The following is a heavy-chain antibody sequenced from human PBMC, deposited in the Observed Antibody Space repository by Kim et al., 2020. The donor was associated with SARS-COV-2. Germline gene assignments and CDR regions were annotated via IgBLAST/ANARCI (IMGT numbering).Heavy chain of an antibody. D-gene: IGHD2-2*01. Sequence: GGSLRLSCAASGFTFSNAWMSWVRQAPGKGLEWVGRIKSKTDGGTTDYAAPVKGRFTISRDDSKNTLYLQMNSLKTEDTAVYYCTADLYCSSTSCYAGMGVLGQGTTVTVSS. CDR1: GFTFSNAW. CDR2: IKSKTDGGTT. CDR3: TADLYCSSTSCYAGMGV. J-gene: IGHJ6*02. V-gene: IGHV3-15*01.